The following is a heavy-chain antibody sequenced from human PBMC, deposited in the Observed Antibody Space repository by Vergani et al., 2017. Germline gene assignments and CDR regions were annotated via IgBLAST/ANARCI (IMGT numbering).Heavy chain of an antibody. CDR1: GGSISSYY. CDR3: ARDLYDSSGYYHDY. V-gene: IGHV4-59*01. D-gene: IGHD3-22*01. J-gene: IGHJ4*02. CDR2: IYYSGST. Sequence: QVQLQESGPGLVKPSETLSLTCTVSGGSISSYYWSWIRQPPGKGLEWIGYIYYSGSTNYNPSLKRRVTISVDTSKNQFSLKLSSVTAADTAVYYCARDLYDSSGYYHDYWGQGTLVTVSS.